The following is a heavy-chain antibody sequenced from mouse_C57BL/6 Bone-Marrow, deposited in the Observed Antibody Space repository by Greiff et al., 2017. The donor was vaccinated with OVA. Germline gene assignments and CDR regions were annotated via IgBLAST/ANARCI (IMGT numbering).Heavy chain of an antibody. CDR1: GYSITSGYY. J-gene: IGHJ2*01. CDR3: AKPPYYFDY. CDR2: ISYDGSN. Sequence: VQLKESGPGLVKPSQSLSLTCSVTGYSITSGYYWNWIRQFPGNKLEWMGYISYDGSNNYNPSLKNRISITRDTSKNQFFLKLNSVTTEDTATYYCAKPPYYFDYWGQGTTLTVSS. V-gene: IGHV3-6*01.